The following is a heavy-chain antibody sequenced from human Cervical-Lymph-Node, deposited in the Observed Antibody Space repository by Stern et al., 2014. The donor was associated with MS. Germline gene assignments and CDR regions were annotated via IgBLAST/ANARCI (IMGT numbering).Heavy chain of an antibody. CDR3: ARMIAVAGTTGYYGMDV. Sequence: QVQLGQSGAEVKKPGASVKVSCKASGYTFTSYAMHWVRQAPGQRLEWMGWINAGNGNTKYSQKSQGRVTITRDTSASTAYMELSSLRSEDTAVYYCARMIAVAGTTGYYGMDVWGQGTTVTVSS. D-gene: IGHD6-19*01. J-gene: IGHJ6*02. V-gene: IGHV1-3*01. CDR2: INAGNGNT. CDR1: GYTFTSYA.